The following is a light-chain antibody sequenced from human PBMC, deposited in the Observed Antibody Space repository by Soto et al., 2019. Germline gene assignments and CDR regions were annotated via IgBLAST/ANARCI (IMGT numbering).Light chain of an antibody. CDR3: QQRSSGPLFA. J-gene: IGKJ3*01. CDR1: QTISSS. V-gene: IGKV3-11*01. CDR2: DAS. Sequence: EIVLTQSPATLSLSPGERATLSCRASQTISSSLAWYQQKPGQAPRLLIYDASNRATGIPGRFSGSGSGTDFTLTISSLEPEDFAVYYCQQRSSGPLFASGPGTKVDIK.